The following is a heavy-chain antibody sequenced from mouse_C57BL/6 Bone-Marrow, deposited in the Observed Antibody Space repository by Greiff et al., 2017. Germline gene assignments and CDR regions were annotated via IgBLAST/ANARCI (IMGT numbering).Heavy chain of an antibody. V-gene: IGHV5-12*01. CDR2: ISNGGGST. J-gene: IGHJ1*03. CDR1: GFTFSDYY. D-gene: IGHD1-1*01. CDR3: ARQGYYGSSWYFDV. Sequence: EVKVVESGGGLVQPGGSLKLSCAASGFTFSDYYMYWVRQTPEKRLEWVAYISNGGGSTYYPDTVKGRFTISRDNAKNTLYLQMSRLKSEDTAMYYCARQGYYGSSWYFDVWGTGTTVTVSS.